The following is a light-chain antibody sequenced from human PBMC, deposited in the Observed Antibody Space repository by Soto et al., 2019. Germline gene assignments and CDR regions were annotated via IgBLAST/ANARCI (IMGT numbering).Light chain of an antibody. CDR1: SSNIGADYD. V-gene: IGLV1-40*01. J-gene: IGLJ2*01. Sequence: QSVVTQPPSVSGAPGQRVTIFCTGSSSNIGADYDVHWYQHFPGRAPKLLIYGNKNRPSGVPDRFSGTKSGTSASLDITGLQAEDEADYYCQSFDTRLNTVVFGGGTKVTVL. CDR2: GNK. CDR3: QSFDTRLNTVV.